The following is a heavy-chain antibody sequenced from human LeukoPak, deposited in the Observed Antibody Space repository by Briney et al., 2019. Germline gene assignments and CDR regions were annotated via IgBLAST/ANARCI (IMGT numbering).Heavy chain of an antibody. CDR3: ARELSPEEMATIEPLDGMDV. CDR2: IIPILGIA. J-gene: IGHJ6*02. CDR1: GGTFSSYA. V-gene: IGHV1-69*04. Sequence: GASVKVSCKASGGTFSSYAISWVRQAPGQGLEWMGRIIPILGIANYAQKFQGRVTITADKSTSTAYMELSSLRSEDTAVYYCARELSPEEMATIEPLDGMDVWGQGTTVTVSS. D-gene: IGHD5-24*01.